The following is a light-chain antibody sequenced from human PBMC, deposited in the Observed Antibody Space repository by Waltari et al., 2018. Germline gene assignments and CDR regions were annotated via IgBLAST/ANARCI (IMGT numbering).Light chain of an antibody. CDR1: QSISSW. CDR3: LQYSSSPWT. V-gene: IGKV1D-16*01. Sequence: DIQMTQSPSSLSASVGDTVTITCRASQSISSWLDWYQHKPGKAPKFLIYKASSLQSGVPSRFSGSGSGTEFSLTISSLQPEDFATYYCLQYSSSPWTFGQGTKVEIK. J-gene: IGKJ1*01. CDR2: KAS.